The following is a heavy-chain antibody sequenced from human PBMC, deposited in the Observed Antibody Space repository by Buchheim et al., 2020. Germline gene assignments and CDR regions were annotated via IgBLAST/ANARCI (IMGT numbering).Heavy chain of an antibody. CDR1: GGSFSGYY. V-gene: IGHV4-34*01. D-gene: IGHD2-15*01. Sequence: QVQLQQWGAGLLKPSETLSLTCAVYGGSFSGYYWSWIRQPPGKGLEWIGEINHSGSTNYNPSLKSRVTISGDTSKNQFSLKLSSVTAADTAVYYCARGYCSGGSCYFFDYWGQGTL. J-gene: IGHJ4*02. CDR3: ARGYCSGGSCYFFDY. CDR2: INHSGST.